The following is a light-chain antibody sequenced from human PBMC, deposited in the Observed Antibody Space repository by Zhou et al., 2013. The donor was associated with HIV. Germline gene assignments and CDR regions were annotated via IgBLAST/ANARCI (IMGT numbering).Light chain of an antibody. CDR3: QQRSNWPPIT. V-gene: IGKV3-11*01. CDR1: QNINSY. J-gene: IGKJ5*01. Sequence: EIVLTQSPATLSLSPGERATLSCRASQNINSYLAWYQQKPGQAPRLLIYDSFNRATDIPARFSGSGSGTDFSLTISSLEPEDFAVYYCQQRSNWPPITFGQGTRLEIK. CDR2: DSF.